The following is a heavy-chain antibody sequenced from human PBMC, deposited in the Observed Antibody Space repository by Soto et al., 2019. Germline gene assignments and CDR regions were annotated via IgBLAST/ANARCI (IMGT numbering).Heavy chain of an antibody. D-gene: IGHD3-9*01. V-gene: IGHV4-59*01. CDR2: IYYSGST. J-gene: IGHJ4*02. CDR3: ARNILTGYYNNYFDY. Sequence: SETLSPTCTVSGGSISSYYWSWIRQPPGKGLEWIGYIYYSGSTNYNPSLKSRVTISVDTSKNQFSLKLSSVTAADTAVYYCARNILTGYYNNYFDYWGQGTLVTVSS. CDR1: GGSISSYY.